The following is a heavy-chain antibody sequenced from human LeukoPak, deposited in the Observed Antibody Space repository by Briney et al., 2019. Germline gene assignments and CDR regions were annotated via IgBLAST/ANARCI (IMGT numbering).Heavy chain of an antibody. D-gene: IGHD4/OR15-4a*01. Sequence: GGSLRLSCAASEFSVGSNYMTWVRQAPAKGLEWVSLIYSGGSTYYADSVKGRFTISRDNSKNTLYLQMNSLRAEDTAVYYCARRAGAYSHPYDYWGQGTLVTVSA. CDR3: ARRAGAYSHPYDY. CDR1: EFSVGSNY. CDR2: IYSGGST. V-gene: IGHV3-53*01. J-gene: IGHJ4*02.